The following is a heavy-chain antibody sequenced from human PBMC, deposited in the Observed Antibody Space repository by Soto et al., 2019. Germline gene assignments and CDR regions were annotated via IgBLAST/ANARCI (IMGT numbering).Heavy chain of an antibody. CDR3: XXXXXXXXXYFDY. J-gene: IGHJ4*02. Sequence: QVQLQESGPGLVKPSETLSLTCTVSGGSISSYYWSWIRQPPGKGLEWIGYIYYSGSTNYNPSLKSRVTISVDTSKNQFSLKLSSVTAADTAVXXXXXXXXXXXXYFDYWGQGTLVTVSS. CDR2: IYYSGST. CDR1: GGSISSYY. V-gene: IGHV4-59*08.